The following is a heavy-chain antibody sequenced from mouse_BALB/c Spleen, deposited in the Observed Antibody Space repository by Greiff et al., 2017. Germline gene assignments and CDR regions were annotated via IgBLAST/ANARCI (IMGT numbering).Heavy chain of an antibody. CDR2: ISYDGSN. CDR3: ARDTTTVVGGYFDY. V-gene: IGHV3-6*02. Sequence: ESGPGLVKPSQSLSLTCSVTGYSITSGYYWNWIRQFPGNKLEWMGYISYDGSNNYNPSLKNRISITRDTSKNQFFLKLNSVTTEDTATYYCARDTTTVVGGYFDYWGQGTTLTVSS. D-gene: IGHD1-1*01. CDR1: GYSITSGYY. J-gene: IGHJ2*01.